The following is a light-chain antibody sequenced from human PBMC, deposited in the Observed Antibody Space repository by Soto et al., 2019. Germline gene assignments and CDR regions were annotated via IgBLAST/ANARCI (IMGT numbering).Light chain of an antibody. CDR1: RSNIGAGYD. V-gene: IGLV1-40*02. CDR3: QSYDSGFSGLV. Sequence: QSVLTQPPSVSGVPGQTITISCTGSRSNIGAGYDVHWYQQFRGTAPKLLTYGNKNRPSGVPDRFSGSKSGTSASLAITGLQAEDEADYFCQSYDSGFSGLVFGGGTKLTVL. J-gene: IGLJ3*02. CDR2: GNK.